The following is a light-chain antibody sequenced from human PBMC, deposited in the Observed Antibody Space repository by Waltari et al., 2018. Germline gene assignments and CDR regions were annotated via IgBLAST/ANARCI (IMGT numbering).Light chain of an antibody. CDR1: SSNIGRNG. V-gene: IGLV1-44*01. CDR3: ATWDDSLNAWI. CDR2: RSD. Sequence: QSLLTQPPSISGAPGQGVTISCSGGSSNIGRNGVNCYAQVPGTTPKLLMYRSDQRPSGVSDRFSGSKSGTSASLAITGLLSADEADYICATWDDSLNAWIFGGGTRLTVL. J-gene: IGLJ2*01.